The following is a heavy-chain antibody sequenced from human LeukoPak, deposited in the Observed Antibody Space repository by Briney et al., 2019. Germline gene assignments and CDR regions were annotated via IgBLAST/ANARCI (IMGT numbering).Heavy chain of an antibody. D-gene: IGHD3-22*01. Sequence: GGSLRLPCAASGFTFSSYGMHWVRQAPGKGLEWVAVISYDGSNKYYADSVKGRFTISRDNSKNTLYLQMNSLRAEDTAVYYCAKDRPKGGYYDSSGYLDYWGQGTLVTVSS. CDR3: AKDRPKGGYYDSSGYLDY. CDR1: GFTFSSYG. V-gene: IGHV3-30*18. CDR2: ISYDGSNK. J-gene: IGHJ4*02.